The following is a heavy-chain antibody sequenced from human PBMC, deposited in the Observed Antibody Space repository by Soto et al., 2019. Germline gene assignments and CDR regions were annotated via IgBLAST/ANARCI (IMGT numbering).Heavy chain of an antibody. J-gene: IGHJ4*02. CDR2: IYSGGTT. Sequence: EVQLVESGGGLVQPGGSLRLSCAASGFTVSNNYMIWFRLPPGKGLEWVSLIYSGGTTYYADSVKGRFTISRDNSKNTLYLQMNSLRVEDTAVYYCARNGWGMATVGMWCPGTLVTVSS. D-gene: IGHD4-4*01. CDR3: ARNGWGMATVGM. CDR1: GFTVSNNY. V-gene: IGHV3-53*01.